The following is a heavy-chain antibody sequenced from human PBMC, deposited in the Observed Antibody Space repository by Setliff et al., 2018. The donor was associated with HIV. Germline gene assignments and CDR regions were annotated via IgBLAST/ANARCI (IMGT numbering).Heavy chain of an antibody. J-gene: IGHJ3*02. CDR2: VSHDVGST. Sequence: GGSLRLSCVASGFTFYSYGLSWVRQAPGKGLEWVATVSHDVGSTYYADPVEGRFTISRDNSKNTLYLQMNNLRADDTAVYYCAKVFAYGIDGFDIWGQGNPGHRLL. V-gene: IGHV3-23*01. D-gene: IGHD4-17*01. CDR1: GFTFYSYG. CDR3: AKVFAYGIDGFDI.